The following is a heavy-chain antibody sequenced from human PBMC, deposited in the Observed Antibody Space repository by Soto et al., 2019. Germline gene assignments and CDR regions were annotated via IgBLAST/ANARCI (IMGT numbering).Heavy chain of an antibody. CDR3: ARAPRDEGFDY. Sequence: GSLRLSCAASGFTFSSYSMNWVRQAPGKGLEWVSYISSSSSTIYYADSVKGRFTISRDNAKNSLYLQMNSLRAEDTAVYYCARAPRDEGFDYWGQGTLVTVSS. V-gene: IGHV3-48*01. CDR1: GFTFSSYS. J-gene: IGHJ4*02. CDR2: ISSSSSTI.